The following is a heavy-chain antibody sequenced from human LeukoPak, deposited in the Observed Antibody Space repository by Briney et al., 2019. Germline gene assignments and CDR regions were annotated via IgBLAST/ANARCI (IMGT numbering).Heavy chain of an antibody. D-gene: IGHD2-15*01. CDR2: ISYDGSRK. CDR3: AKSVVVVVAATHY. CDR1: GFTFSSYG. V-gene: IGHV3-30*18. Sequence: GGSLRLSCAASGFTFSSYGMHWVRQAPGKGLEWVAVISYDGSRKYYADSVKGRFTISRDNSKNTLYLQMNSLRAEDTAVYYCAKSVVVVVAATHYWGQGTLVTVSS. J-gene: IGHJ4*02.